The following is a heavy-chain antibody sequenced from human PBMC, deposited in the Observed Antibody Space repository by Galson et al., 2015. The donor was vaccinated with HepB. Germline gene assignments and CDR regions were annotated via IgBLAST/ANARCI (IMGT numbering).Heavy chain of an antibody. Sequence: SLRLSCAASGFTFSSYEMNWVRQAPGKGLEWVSYISSSGSTIYYADSVKGRFTISRDNAKNSLYLQMNSLRAEDTAVYYCARPRVYDMGAFDIWGQGTMVTVPS. J-gene: IGHJ3*02. D-gene: IGHD3-16*01. CDR3: ARPRVYDMGAFDI. CDR1: GFTFSSYE. CDR2: ISSSGSTI. V-gene: IGHV3-48*03.